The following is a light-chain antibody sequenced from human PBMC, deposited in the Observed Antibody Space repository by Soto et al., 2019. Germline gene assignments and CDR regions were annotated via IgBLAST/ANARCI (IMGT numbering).Light chain of an antibody. V-gene: IGKV1-9*01. CDR3: QQINITPVT. J-gene: IGKJ4*01. CDR2: DAS. Sequence: EIPLNNAPVWVSTPVAQTGPLNCRASQGISSYLAWYQQRPGKAPKLLIYDASTLQSGVPSRFSGSGSGTEFTLTISSLQPEDFATYYCQQINITPVTFGGGTKVDIK. CDR1: QGISSY.